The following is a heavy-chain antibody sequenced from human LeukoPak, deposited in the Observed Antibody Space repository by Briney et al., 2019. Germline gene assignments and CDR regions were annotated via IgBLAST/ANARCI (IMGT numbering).Heavy chain of an antibody. D-gene: IGHD6-13*01. Sequence: SDTLSLPCAVYGGSFSGYYWLWIRQPPGKGLEWLGEINHSGSTNYHPSLKSRVTISVDTSKNQFSLKLSSVTAAHTAVYYCARVAYIAAAAYFDYWGQGTLVTGSS. J-gene: IGHJ4*02. CDR1: GGSFSGYY. V-gene: IGHV4-34*01. CDR2: INHSGST. CDR3: ARVAYIAAAAYFDY.